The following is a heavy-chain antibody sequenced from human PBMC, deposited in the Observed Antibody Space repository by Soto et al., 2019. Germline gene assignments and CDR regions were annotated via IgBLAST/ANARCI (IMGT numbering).Heavy chain of an antibody. Sequence: GGSLRLSCAASGFTFSGSAMHWVRQASGKGLEWVGRIRSKANSYATAYAASVKGRFTISRDDSKKTAYLQMNSLKTEDTAVYYCTTTPNRSGWLDYWGQGTLVTVYS. V-gene: IGHV3-73*01. CDR1: GFTFSGSA. CDR3: TTTPNRSGWLDY. D-gene: IGHD6-19*01. J-gene: IGHJ4*02. CDR2: IRSKANSYAT.